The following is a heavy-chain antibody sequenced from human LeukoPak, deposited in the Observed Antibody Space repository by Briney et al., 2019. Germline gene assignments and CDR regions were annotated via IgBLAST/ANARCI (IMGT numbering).Heavy chain of an antibody. V-gene: IGHV3-23*01. Sequence: PGGSLRLSCAASGFTFSSYAMSWVRQAPGKGLEWVSAISGSGGSTYCADSVKGRFTISRDNSKNTLYLQMNSLRAEDTAVYYCAKDPEGGRPPSFDSSGYLIMMYAFDIWGQGTMVTVSS. D-gene: IGHD3-22*01. CDR2: ISGSGGST. J-gene: IGHJ3*02. CDR1: GFTFSSYA. CDR3: AKDPEGGRPPSFDSSGYLIMMYAFDI.